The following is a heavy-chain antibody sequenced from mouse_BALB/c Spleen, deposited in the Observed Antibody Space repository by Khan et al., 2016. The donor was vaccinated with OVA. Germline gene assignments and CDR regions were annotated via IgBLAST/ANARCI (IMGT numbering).Heavy chain of an antibody. CDR2: ISSGGTT. CDR1: GFTFTRYA. J-gene: IGHJ3*01. V-gene: IGHV5-6-5*01. CDR3: ASLYYGAY. D-gene: IGHD2-1*01. Sequence: EVELVESGGGLVKPGGSLKLSCAASGFTFTRYAMSWVRQTPEKRLEWVASISSGGTTYYPDSVKGRFTISRDNARNILYLQRSSLRSEDTAMYYCASLYYGAYWGQGTLVTVSA.